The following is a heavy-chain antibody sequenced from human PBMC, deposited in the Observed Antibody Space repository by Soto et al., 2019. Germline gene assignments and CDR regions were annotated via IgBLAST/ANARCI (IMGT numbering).Heavy chain of an antibody. V-gene: IGHV5-10-1*01. D-gene: IGHD6-13*01. J-gene: IGHJ4*02. CDR3: ARLQAAAGDNDLTFDY. CDR1: WYSFTHYL. CDR2: IDPSDSYT. Sequence: GGSLKISCKGSWYSFTHYLISWVRQMPGKGLEWMGRIDPSDSYTNYSPSFQGHVTISADKSINTAYLQWSSLKASDTAMYYCARLQAAAGDNDLTFDYWGQGTLVTAPQ.